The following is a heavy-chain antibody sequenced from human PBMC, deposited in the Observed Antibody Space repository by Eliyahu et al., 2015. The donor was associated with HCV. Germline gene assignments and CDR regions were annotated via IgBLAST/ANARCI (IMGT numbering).Heavy chain of an antibody. CDR2: IHYSGST. CDR3: ASGGGGIAVAGTGGWFDP. D-gene: IGHD6-19*01. CDR1: GGSXPXYX. Sequence: QVQLQESGPGLVKPSDTLSLTCTXXGGSXPXYXWSXXRQPPGKGLEWIXYIHYSGSTNYNPSLKSRVTISVDTSKNQFSLNLASVTAADTAVYYCASGGGGIAVAGTGGWFDPWGQGTLVTVSS. J-gene: IGHJ5*02. V-gene: IGHV4-59*07.